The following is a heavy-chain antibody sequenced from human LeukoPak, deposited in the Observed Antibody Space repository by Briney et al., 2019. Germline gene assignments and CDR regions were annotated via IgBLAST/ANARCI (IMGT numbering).Heavy chain of an antibody. D-gene: IGHD3-10*01. J-gene: IGHJ1*01. CDR2: IRQDGSKK. CDR3: AKDLYVSGIY. V-gene: IGHV3-30*02. CDR1: GFTFSSYV. Sequence: GGSLRLSCAASGFTFSSYVMHWVRQAPGRGLAGVAFIRQDGSKKYYADSVKGRFTISRENSKNPLYLQVNRLKADDTAVYYCAKDLYVSGIYWGQGTLVSVSS.